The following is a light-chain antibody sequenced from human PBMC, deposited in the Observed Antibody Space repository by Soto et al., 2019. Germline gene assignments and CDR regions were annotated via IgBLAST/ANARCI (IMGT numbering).Light chain of an antibody. CDR1: QGIRNG. CDR3: LQHNSYPQT. V-gene: IGKV1-17*01. J-gene: IGKJ1*01. CDR2: AAS. Sequence: DIQMTQSPSSLSASVGDRVTITCRASQGIRNGLGWYQQKPGKAPKRLIYAASSLESGVPSRFSGSGSGTEFTLTISSLQPEDFATYYCLQHNSYPQTVGQGTKVEIK.